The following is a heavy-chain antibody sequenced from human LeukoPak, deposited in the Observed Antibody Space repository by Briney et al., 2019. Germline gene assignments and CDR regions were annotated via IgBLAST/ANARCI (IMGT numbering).Heavy chain of an antibody. V-gene: IGHV4-34*01. CDR3: ARERYDSSGYYYHFDY. CDR1: GGSFSGYY. J-gene: IGHJ4*02. D-gene: IGHD3-22*01. Sequence: SETLSLTCAVYGGSFSGYYWSWIRQPPGKGLEWIGEINYSGYSNYNPSLKSRVTISVDTSQNQFSLKVISVTATDTAVYYCARERYDSSGYYYHFDYWGQGTLVTVSS. CDR2: INYSGYS.